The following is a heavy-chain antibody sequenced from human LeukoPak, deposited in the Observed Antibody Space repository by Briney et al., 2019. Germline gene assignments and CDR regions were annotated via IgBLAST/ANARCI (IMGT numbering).Heavy chain of an antibody. CDR3: VTRVKSTGDY. V-gene: IGHV3-15*01. Sequence: PGGSLRLSCEASGFTFSNVWMNWVRQAPGKGLEWIGRIKTKADGETTEYIAPVKGRFTISRDDSKNTVYLQMNSLKTEDTAHYYCVTRVKSTGDYWGQGTLVTVSS. D-gene: IGHD1-1*01. CDR1: GFTFSNVW. J-gene: IGHJ4*02. CDR2: IKTKADGETT.